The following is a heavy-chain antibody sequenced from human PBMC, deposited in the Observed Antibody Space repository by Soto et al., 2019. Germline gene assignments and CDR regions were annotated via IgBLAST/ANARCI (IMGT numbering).Heavy chain of an antibody. Sequence: EVQLLESGGGLVQPGGSLRLSCAASGFTFSSYAMNWVRQAPGKGLEGVSAISGSGGSTSYADAVKGRFTIARDNSKNRLYLQINSLIAEDTAVYDCAKRRPGLAGGYFGHWGQGTLVTVS. CDR3: AKRRPGLAGGYFGH. J-gene: IGHJ4*02. V-gene: IGHV3-23*01. CDR1: GFTFSSYA. D-gene: IGHD6-19*01. CDR2: ISGSGGST.